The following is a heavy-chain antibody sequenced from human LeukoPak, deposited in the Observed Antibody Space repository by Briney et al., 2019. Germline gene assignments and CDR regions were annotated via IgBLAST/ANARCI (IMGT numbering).Heavy chain of an antibody. CDR1: GGSISSYY. CDR2: IYYSGST. V-gene: IGHV4-59*01. CDR3: ARDNVDYYDSSGYRIDAFDI. J-gene: IGHJ3*02. Sequence: PSETLSLTCTVSGGSISSYYWSWIRQPPGKGLEWIGYIYYSGSTNYNPSLKSRVTISVDTSKNQFSLKLSSVTAADTAVYYCARDNVDYYDSSGYRIDAFDIWGQGTMVTVSS. D-gene: IGHD3-22*01.